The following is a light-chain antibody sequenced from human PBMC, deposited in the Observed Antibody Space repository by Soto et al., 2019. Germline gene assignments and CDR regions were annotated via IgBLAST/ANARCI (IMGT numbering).Light chain of an antibody. V-gene: IGLV1-51*02. Sequence: QSVLTQPPSVSAAPGQKVTISCSGSSSSIGNNYVSWYQHLPGTAPRLLIFENNKRPSGIPDRFSGSKSGTSATLAITGLQTGDEADYYCGTWDIRLNINWVFGGGTQLTVL. J-gene: IGLJ7*01. CDR2: ENN. CDR3: GTWDIRLNINWV. CDR1: SSSIGNNY.